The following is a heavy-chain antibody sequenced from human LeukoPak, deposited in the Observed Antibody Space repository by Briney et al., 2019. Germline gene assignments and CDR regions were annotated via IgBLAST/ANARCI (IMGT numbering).Heavy chain of an antibody. Sequence: GGSLSHSCAASGFTFDDYAMHWVRQAPGKGLEWVSLISEDGGSTYYADSVKGRFTISRDNSKNSLYLQMNSLRTEDTALYFCAKDIMATIMRGYFQHWGQGTPVTVSS. V-gene: IGHV3-43*02. CDR2: ISEDGGST. J-gene: IGHJ1*01. CDR3: AKDIMATIMRGYFQH. CDR1: GFTFDDYA. D-gene: IGHD5-24*01.